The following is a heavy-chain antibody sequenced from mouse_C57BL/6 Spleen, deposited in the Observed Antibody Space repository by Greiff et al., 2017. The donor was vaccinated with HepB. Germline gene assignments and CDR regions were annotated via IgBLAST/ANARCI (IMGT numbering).Heavy chain of an antibody. CDR1: GYTFTDYE. D-gene: IGHD1-1*01. Sequence: VKLQQSGAELVRPGASVTLSCKASGYTFTDYEMHWVKQTPVHGLEWIGAIDPETGGTAYNQKFKGKAILTADKSSSTAYMELRSLTSEDSAVYYCTRRDHYYGSSYRFAYWGQGTLVTVSA. J-gene: IGHJ3*01. CDR3: TRRDHYYGSSYRFAY. CDR2: IDPETGGT. V-gene: IGHV1-15*01.